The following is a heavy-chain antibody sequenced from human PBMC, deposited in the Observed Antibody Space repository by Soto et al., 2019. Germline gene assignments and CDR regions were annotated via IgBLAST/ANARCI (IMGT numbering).Heavy chain of an antibody. V-gene: IGHV3-23*01. D-gene: IGHD1-26*01. Sequence: PGGSLRLSCAASGFTFSSYAMSWVRQAPGKGLEWVSAINSGGGSTYYADSVKGRITTSSDNTKNTLYLRMNSLRGEDTAVYYCARVESGSYDYWGQGALVTVSS. CDR1: GFTFSSYA. CDR2: INSGGGST. J-gene: IGHJ4*02. CDR3: ARVESGSYDY.